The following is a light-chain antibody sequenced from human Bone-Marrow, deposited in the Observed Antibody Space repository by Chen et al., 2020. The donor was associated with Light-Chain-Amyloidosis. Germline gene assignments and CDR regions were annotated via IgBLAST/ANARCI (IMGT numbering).Light chain of an antibody. CDR2: EVT. CDR3: SSYTITTPLV. CDR1: SSDVGGDNH. J-gene: IGLJ1*01. V-gene: IGLV2-14*01. Sequence: QSALTQPASVSGSPGQSITISCTGTSSDVGGDNHVSWYQQHPDKAPKLMIYEVTNRPSWVPDRFSGSKSDNTASLTISGLQTEDEADYFCSSYTITTPLVFGRGTTVTVL.